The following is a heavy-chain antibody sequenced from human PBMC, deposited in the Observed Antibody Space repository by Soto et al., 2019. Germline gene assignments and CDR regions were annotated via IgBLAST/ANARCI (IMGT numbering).Heavy chain of an antibody. J-gene: IGHJ6*02. D-gene: IGHD1-1*01. V-gene: IGHV4-59*08. CDR2: VSSTGGT. CDR1: SGPTSSHN. CDR3: ARQGIGNLHGLVDV. Sequence: QVQLQQSGPGLVKPSETLSLTCSVSSGPTSSHNWGWIRQTPGRGLEWIGYVSSTGGTSYNPSLNTPVTISDATSTNTISLTITSVPAADTAVSDCARQGIGNLHGLVDVWGQWTTVRVSS.